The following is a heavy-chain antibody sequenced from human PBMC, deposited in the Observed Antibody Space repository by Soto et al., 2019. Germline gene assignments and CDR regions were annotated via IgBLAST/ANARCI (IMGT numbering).Heavy chain of an antibody. J-gene: IGHJ2*01. CDR2: IYYSGSP. CDR3: ARVYRRGWYFDL. D-gene: IGHD4-4*01. CDR1: CGSMISFY. V-gene: IGHV4-59*01. Sequence: SETLSLTCNFSCGSMISFYWSWIRQPPGKGLEWIGYIYYSGSPIYNPALKSRVIMSVDTSKNQLSLKLTSVTAADTAVYYCARVYRRGWYFDLWGRGSLVTAPQ.